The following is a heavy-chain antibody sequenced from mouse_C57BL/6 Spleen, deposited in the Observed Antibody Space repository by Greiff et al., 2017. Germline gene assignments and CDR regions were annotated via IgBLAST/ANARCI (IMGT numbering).Heavy chain of an antibody. CDR2: IDPETGGT. V-gene: IGHV1-15*01. J-gene: IGHJ1*03. Sequence: VHLVESGAELVRPGASVTLSCKASGYTFTDYEMHWVKQTPVHGLEWIGAIDPETGGTAYNQKFKGKAILTADKSSSTAYMELRSLTSEDSAVYYCTRSPIANYYGSTYWYFDVWGTGTTVTVSS. CDR3: TRSPIANYYGSTYWYFDV. CDR1: GYTFTDYE. D-gene: IGHD1-1*01.